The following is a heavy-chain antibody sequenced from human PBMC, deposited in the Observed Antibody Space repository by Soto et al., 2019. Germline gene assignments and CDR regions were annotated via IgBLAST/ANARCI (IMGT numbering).Heavy chain of an antibody. Sequence: GGSLRLSCAASGFTFSNYAMSWVRQAPGKGLEWVSAISGSGGSTYYADSVKGRFTISRDNSKNTLYLQMNSLRAEDTALYYCAKTRGSAYYDILYHYYMDVWGKGTTVTVSS. V-gene: IGHV3-23*01. J-gene: IGHJ6*03. D-gene: IGHD3-9*01. CDR1: GFTFSNYA. CDR2: ISGSGGST. CDR3: AKTRGSAYYDILYHYYMDV.